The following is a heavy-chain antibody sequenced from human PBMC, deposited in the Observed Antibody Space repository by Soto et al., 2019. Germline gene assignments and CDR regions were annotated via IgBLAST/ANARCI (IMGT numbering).Heavy chain of an antibody. CDR3: VNSLVCVDLAYMHL. Sequence: QVPLVQSGAEVRTPGSSVKVSCEASVGSFIRYIFTCARQAPGQGIEWMGRSNPLQGRADYALKCQDRVTITADRPKVIVYMVLRSLRPEDTALSYCVNSLVCVDLAYMHLWRKGTTVTVSS. D-gene: IGHD3-9*01. J-gene: IGHJ6*03. CDR2: SNPLQGRA. V-gene: IGHV1-69*02. CDR1: VGSFIRYI.